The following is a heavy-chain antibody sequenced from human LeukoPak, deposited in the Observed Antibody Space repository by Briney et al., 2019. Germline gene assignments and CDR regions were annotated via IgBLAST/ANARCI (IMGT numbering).Heavy chain of an antibody. J-gene: IGHJ5*02. CDR2: ISSSSSTI. D-gene: IGHD3-10*01. Sequence: GGSLRLSCAASGFTFSSYSMNWVRQAPGKGLEWVSYISSSSSTIYYADSVKGRFTISRDNAKNSLYLQMNSLRAEDTAVYYCAREIIGDSDDLWGQGTLVTVSS. CDR3: AREIIGDSDDL. CDR1: GFTFSSYS. V-gene: IGHV3-48*04.